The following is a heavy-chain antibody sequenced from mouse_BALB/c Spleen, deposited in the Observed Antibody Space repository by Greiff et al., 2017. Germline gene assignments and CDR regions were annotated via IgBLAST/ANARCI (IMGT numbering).Heavy chain of an antibody. CDR3: ARGRLRYFDY. D-gene: IGHD2-2*01. CDR2: INPYNGAT. V-gene: IGHV1-31*01. J-gene: IGHJ2*01. CDR1: GYSFTGYY. Sequence: VQLQQSGPELVKPGASVKISCKASGYSFTGYYMHWVKQSHVKSLEWIGRINPYNGATSYNQNFKDKASLTVDKSSSTAYMELHSLTSEDSAVYYCARGRLRYFDYWGQGTTLTVSS.